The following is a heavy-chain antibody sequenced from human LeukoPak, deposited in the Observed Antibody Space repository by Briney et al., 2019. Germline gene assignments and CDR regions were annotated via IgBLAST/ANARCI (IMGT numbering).Heavy chain of an antibody. CDR1: GFAFSSYA. Sequence: PGGSLRLSCSASGFAFSSYAMYWVRQAPGKGLEWVAVISYDGSNKYYADSVKGRFTISRDNSKNTLYLQMNSLRAEDTAVYYCAKDLSASGYSSSWYLSYWGQGTLVTVSS. J-gene: IGHJ4*02. V-gene: IGHV3-30*04. CDR3: AKDLSASGYSSSWYLSY. D-gene: IGHD6-13*01. CDR2: ISYDGSNK.